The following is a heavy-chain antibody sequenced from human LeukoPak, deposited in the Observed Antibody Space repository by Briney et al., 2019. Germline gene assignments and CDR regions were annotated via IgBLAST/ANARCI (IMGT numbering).Heavy chain of an antibody. CDR3: ARDGLAVAGTYFDY. CDR1: GFTFSSYE. D-gene: IGHD6-19*01. V-gene: IGHV3-48*03. J-gene: IGHJ4*02. Sequence: GGSLRLSCAASGFTFSSYEMSWVRQVPGKGLEWVSYISSRGTTIYYAVSVKGRFPIYRDNAKYSLYLQMNSLRAEDTAVYYCARDGLAVAGTYFDYWGQGTLVTVCS. CDR2: ISSRGTTI.